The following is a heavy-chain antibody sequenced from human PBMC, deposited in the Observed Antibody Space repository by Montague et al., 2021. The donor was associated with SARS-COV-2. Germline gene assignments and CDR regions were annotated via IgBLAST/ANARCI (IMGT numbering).Heavy chain of an antibody. Sequence: SETLSLTCTVSGGSISTSPYFWGWIRQPPGKGLEWIGSIYYSGSTYYNPSLKSRVAISIDTSDNQFSLKLSSVTAADTAVYYCARGNRIAVAGTDFDYWGQGTLVTVSS. CDR2: IYYSGST. CDR1: GGSISTSPYF. J-gene: IGHJ4*02. CDR3: ARGNRIAVAGTDFDY. V-gene: IGHV4-39*07. D-gene: IGHD6-19*01.